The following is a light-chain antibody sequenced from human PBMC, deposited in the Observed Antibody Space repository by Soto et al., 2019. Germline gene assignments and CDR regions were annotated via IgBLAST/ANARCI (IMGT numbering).Light chain of an antibody. J-gene: IGKJ5*01. CDR3: QQRSNWPIT. V-gene: IGKV3-11*01. CDR2: DTS. CDR1: QSVSNF. Sequence: EILLTQSPATLSLSPGKRATLSCRASQSVSNFLAWYQQKPGQAPRLLIYDTSNRATGIPARFSGSGSGTDFTLTINNLEPEDFAVYYCQQRSNWPITFGQGTRLEIK.